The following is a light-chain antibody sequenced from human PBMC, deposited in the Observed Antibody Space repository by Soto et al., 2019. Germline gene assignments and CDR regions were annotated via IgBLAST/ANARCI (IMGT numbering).Light chain of an antibody. CDR1: STDFVSYNR. J-gene: IGLJ1*01. CDR3: SLYTSENTYV. Sequence: QSVLPQPPSVSGSPGQSVTMSCTGTSTDFVSYNRVSWYQQPPGTAPKLIIYEASNRPSGVPERFSGSKSGNTASLTISGLQAADEADYYCSLYTSENTYVFGTGTKVTVL. CDR2: EAS. V-gene: IGLV2-18*01.